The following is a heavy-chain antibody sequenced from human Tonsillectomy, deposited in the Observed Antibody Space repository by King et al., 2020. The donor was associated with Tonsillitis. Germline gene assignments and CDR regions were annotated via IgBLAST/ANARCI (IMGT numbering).Heavy chain of an antibody. J-gene: IGHJ5*02. Sequence: VQLVESGAEVKKPGASVKVSCKASGYTFTSYGISWVRQAPGQGLEWMGWISAYNGNTNYAQKLQGRVTMTTDTSTSTAYMELRSLRSYDTAVYYCARDISYYGSGSYWGWFDPWGQGTLVTVSS. CDR3: ARDISYYGSGSYWGWFDP. CDR1: GYTFTSYG. CDR2: ISAYNGNT. V-gene: IGHV1-18*01. D-gene: IGHD3-10*01.